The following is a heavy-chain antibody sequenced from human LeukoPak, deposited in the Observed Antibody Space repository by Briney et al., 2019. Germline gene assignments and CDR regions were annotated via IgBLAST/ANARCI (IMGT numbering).Heavy chain of an antibody. CDR2: INPNSGGT. V-gene: IGHV1-2*02. D-gene: IGHD6-13*01. CDR3: ARVRQQLVRRTSYYYYYGMDV. J-gene: IGHJ6*02. CDR1: GYTFTGYY. Sequence: VASVKVSCKASGYTFTGYYMHWVRQAPGQGLEWMGWINPNSGGTNYAQKFQGRVTMTRDTSISTAYMELSRLRSDDTAVYYCARVRQQLVRRTSYYYYYGMDVWGQGTTVTVSS.